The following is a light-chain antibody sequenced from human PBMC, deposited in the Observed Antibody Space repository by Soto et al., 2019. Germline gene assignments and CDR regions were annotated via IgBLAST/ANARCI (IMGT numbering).Light chain of an antibody. CDR3: QQLNSYPFT. CDR2: AAS. J-gene: IGKJ4*01. Sequence: LTQSPATLSLSPGERATLSCRASQSVSSYLAWYQQKPGKAPKLLIYAASTLQSGVPSRFSGSGSGTDFTLTISSLQTEDFATYYCQQLNSYPFTFGGGTKVEIK. V-gene: IGKV1-9*01. CDR1: QSVSSY.